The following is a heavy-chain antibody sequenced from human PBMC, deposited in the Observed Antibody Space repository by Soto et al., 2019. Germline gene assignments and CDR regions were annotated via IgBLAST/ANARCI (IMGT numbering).Heavy chain of an antibody. CDR2: IYHSGST. CDR3: ARPRVAAAGHYFDY. CDR1: GYSISSGYY. D-gene: IGHD6-13*01. V-gene: IGHV4-38-2*01. J-gene: IGHJ4*02. Sequence: KPSETLSLTCAVSGYSISSGYYWGCIRQPPGKGLECIGSIYHSGSTYYNPSLKSRVTISVDTSKNQFSLKLSSVTAADTAVYYCARPRVAAAGHYFDYWGQGILVTVSS.